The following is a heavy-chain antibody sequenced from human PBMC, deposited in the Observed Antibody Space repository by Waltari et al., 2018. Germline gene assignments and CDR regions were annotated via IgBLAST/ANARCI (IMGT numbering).Heavy chain of an antibody. V-gene: IGHV4-39*07. Sequence: QLQLQESGPGLVKPSETLSLTCTVSGGSISSSSYYWGWISQPPGKGLEWIGSIYYRGGPDSNPSLKSRVTISVDTSKNQLSLQLSSLTAADTAVYYCARRAWWLGSCFAPWGQGTLVTVSS. D-gene: IGHD6-19*01. J-gene: IGHJ5*02. CDR1: GGSISSSSYY. CDR3: ARRAWWLGSCFAP. CDR2: IYYRGGP.